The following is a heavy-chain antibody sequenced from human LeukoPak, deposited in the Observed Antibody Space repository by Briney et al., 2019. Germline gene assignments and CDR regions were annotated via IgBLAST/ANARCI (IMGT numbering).Heavy chain of an antibody. Sequence: GGSLRLSCAASGFTFSNAWMSWVRQAPGKGLEWVGRTRNKANSYTTEYAASVKGRFTISRDDSKNSLYLQMNSLKTEDTAVYYCARGFSGSYYVYWGQGTLVTVSS. CDR1: GFTFSNAW. CDR3: ARGFSGSYYVY. D-gene: IGHD1-26*01. V-gene: IGHV3-72*01. CDR2: TRNKANSYTT. J-gene: IGHJ4*02.